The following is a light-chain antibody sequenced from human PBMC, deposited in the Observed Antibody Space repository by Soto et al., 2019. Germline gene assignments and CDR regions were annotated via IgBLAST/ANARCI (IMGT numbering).Light chain of an antibody. CDR2: GNS. J-gene: IGLJ2*01. V-gene: IGLV1-40*01. CDR1: SSNIGAGYD. CDR3: QSYDSSLSGEGV. Sequence: QSALTQPPSVSGAPGQRVTISCTGSSSNIGAGYDVHWYQQLPGTAPKLLIYGNSNRPSGVPDRFSDSKSGTSASLAITGLQAEDEADYYCQSYDSSLSGEGVFGGGTKLTVL.